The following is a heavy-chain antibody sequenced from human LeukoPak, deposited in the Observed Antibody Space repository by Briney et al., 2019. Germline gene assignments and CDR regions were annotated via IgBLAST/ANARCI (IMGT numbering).Heavy chain of an antibody. J-gene: IGHJ4*02. CDR1: GYSISSGYY. CDR3: ARDRDYYGSGSYTY. D-gene: IGHD3-10*01. V-gene: IGHV4-38-2*02. CDR2: IYHSGST. Sequence: PSETLSLTCPVSGYSISSGYYWGWIRQPPGKGLEWIGSIYHSGSTYYNPSLKSRVTISVDTSKNQFSLKLSSVTAADTAVYYCARDRDYYGSGSYTYWGQGTLVTVSS.